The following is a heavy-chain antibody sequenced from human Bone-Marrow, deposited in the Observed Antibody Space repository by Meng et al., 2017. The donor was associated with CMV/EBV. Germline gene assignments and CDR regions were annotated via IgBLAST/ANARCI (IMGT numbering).Heavy chain of an antibody. Sequence: GGSLRLSCAASGFTFSNAWMSWVRQAPGKGLEWVGRIKSKTDGGTTEYAAPVKGRFTISRDDSKNTLYLQMNSLKTEDTAVYYCTTDGHYYDILTGYYHYYYGMDVWGQGTTVTVSS. V-gene: IGHV3-15*01. CDR2: IKSKTDGGTT. CDR1: GFTFSNAW. J-gene: IGHJ6*02. CDR3: TTDGHYYDILTGYYHYYYGMDV. D-gene: IGHD3-9*01.